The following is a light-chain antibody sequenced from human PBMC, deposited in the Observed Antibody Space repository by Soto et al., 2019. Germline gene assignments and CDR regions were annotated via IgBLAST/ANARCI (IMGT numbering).Light chain of an antibody. J-gene: IGLJ1*01. V-gene: IGLV2-11*01. CDR2: DVT. CDR3: CSHSASYPFL. CDR1: SSDVGGYNC. Sequence: QSVLTQPRSVSGSPGQSVTISCTGTSSDVGGYNCVSWYQQHPGKAPQLIIYDVTQRPSGVPDRFSGSKSGNTASLSISGLQAEDEADYYCCSHSASYPFLFGTRSKVTVL.